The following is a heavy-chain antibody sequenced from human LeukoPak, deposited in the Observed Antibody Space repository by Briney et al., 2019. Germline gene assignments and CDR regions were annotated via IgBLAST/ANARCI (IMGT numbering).Heavy chain of an antibody. V-gene: IGHV4-39*01. Sequence: SETLSLTCTVSGGSVTYWAWIRQPPAKGLEWIGSIYYSGSTYYNPSLKSRVTISADTSKTQFSLKLTSVTAADTAVYYCARHPDKYYSDYWGQGTLVTVSS. CDR3: ARHPDKYYSDY. CDR1: GGSVTY. CDR2: IYYSGST. D-gene: IGHD1-14*01. J-gene: IGHJ4*02.